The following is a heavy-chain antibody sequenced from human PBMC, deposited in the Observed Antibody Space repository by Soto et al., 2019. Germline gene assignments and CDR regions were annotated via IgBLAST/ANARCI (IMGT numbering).Heavy chain of an antibody. CDR3: AKEYTLYNSDWVFNF. CDR1: AFTFSSYG. D-gene: IGHD6-19*01. CDR2: ISYDGSLT. V-gene: IGHV3-30*18. Sequence: QVQLVESGGGVVQPGGSLRLSCAASAFTFSSYGIQWVRQAPGRGLEWVAVISYDGSLTYYADSVKGRFTISRDNSKNRLYLQMNSLRVEDTAVYFCAKEYTLYNSDWVFNFWGQGALVTV. J-gene: IGHJ4*02.